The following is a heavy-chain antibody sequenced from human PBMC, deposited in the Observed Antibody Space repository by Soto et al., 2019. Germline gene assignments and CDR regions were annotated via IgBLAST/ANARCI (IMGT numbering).Heavy chain of an antibody. D-gene: IGHD5-12*01. J-gene: IGHJ5*02. V-gene: IGHV1-18*01. CDR2: ISAYNGNT. CDR3: ARDLGYSGYDGPRP. CDR1: GYTFTSYG. Sequence: ASVKVSCKASGYTFTSYGISWVRQAPGQGLEWMGWISAYNGNTNYAQKLQGRVTMTTDTSTSTAYMELRSLRADDTAVYYCARDLGYSGYDGPRPWGQRTLVTVSS.